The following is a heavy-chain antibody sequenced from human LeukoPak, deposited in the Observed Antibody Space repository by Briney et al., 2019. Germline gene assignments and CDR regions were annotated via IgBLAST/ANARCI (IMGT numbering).Heavy chain of an antibody. D-gene: IGHD3-22*01. V-gene: IGHV1-2*02. J-gene: IGHJ4*02. CDR2: INPNSGGT. Sequence: ASVKVSCKASGYTFTGYYMHWVRQAPGQGLEWMGWINPNSGGTNYAQKFQGRVTMTRDTSISTAYMELGRLRSDDTAVYYCARLRIYYDSSGLLRGFDYWGQGTLVTVSS. CDR3: ARLRIYYDSSGLLRGFDY. CDR1: GYTFTGYY.